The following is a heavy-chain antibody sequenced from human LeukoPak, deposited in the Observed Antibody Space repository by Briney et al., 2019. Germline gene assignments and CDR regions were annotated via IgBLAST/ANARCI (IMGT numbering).Heavy chain of an antibody. CDR1: GFTLSNYG. D-gene: IGHD2-2*01. V-gene: IGHV3-30*18. Sequence: GRSLRLSCAASGFTLSNYGMHWVRQAPGKGLEGVTVISTDGKDKKYADSVKGRFAISRDNSKNTLDLQMNSLRAEDTAVYYCAKDQKWGPADYYFDSWGQGTLVTVSS. J-gene: IGHJ4*02. CDR2: ISTDGKDK. CDR3: AKDQKWGPADYYFDS.